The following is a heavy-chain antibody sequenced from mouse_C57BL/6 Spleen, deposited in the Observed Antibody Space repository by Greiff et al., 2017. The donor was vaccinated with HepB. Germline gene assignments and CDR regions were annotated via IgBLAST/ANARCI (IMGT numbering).Heavy chain of an antibody. CDR3: TRVGLLTMVTPAWFAY. Sequence: EVQLQESGTVLARPGASVKMSCKTSGYTFTSYWMHWVKQRPGQGLEWIGAIYPGNSDTSYNQKFKGKAKLTAVTSASTAYMELSSLTNEDSAVYYCTRVGLLTMVTPAWFAYWGQGTLVTVSA. CDR1: GYTFTSYW. D-gene: IGHD2-1*01. V-gene: IGHV1-5*01. CDR2: IYPGNSDT. J-gene: IGHJ3*01.